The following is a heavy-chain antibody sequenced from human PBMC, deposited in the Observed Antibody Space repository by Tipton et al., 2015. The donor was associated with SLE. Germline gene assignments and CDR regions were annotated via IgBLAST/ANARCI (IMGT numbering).Heavy chain of an antibody. Sequence: LRLSCKVSGGSISRYYWSRIRQPPGKGLDYIESIYYSGSTNSHPSLESRVTMSLDTSKNQFSMKMSSVTAADTAVYYCARVLSLGELPHYLDYWGQGTLVTVSS. D-gene: IGHD3-10*01. CDR1: GGSISRYY. J-gene: IGHJ4*02. CDR2: IYYSGST. CDR3: ARVLSLGELPHYLDY. V-gene: IGHV4-59*01.